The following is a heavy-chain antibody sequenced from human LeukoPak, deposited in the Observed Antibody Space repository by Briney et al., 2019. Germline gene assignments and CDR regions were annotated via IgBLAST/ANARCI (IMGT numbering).Heavy chain of an antibody. J-gene: IGHJ4*02. CDR1: GFTVSSSY. V-gene: IGHV3-53*01. Sequence: GGSLRLSCAASGFTVSSSYMSWVRQAPGKGLEWVSVIYSAGSTFYADAVRGRFTISRDNSKNTLYLQMNSLRAEDTALYYCARNYGGYDGTDYWGQGTLVTVSS. CDR2: IYSAGST. D-gene: IGHD5-12*01. CDR3: ARNYGGYDGTDY.